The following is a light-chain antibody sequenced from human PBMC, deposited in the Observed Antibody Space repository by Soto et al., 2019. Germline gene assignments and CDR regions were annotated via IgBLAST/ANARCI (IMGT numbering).Light chain of an antibody. CDR1: SSNIGAGYD. Sequence: QSVLTQPTSVSGAPGQRVTISCTGSSSNIGAGYDVHWYQQRPGTAPKLLIFGNINRPSGVPDRFSGSKSGTSASLAINGLQAEDEGDYHCQSYDSTLSARYVFGTGTKVTVL. CDR3: QSYDSTLSARYV. V-gene: IGLV1-40*01. J-gene: IGLJ1*01. CDR2: GNI.